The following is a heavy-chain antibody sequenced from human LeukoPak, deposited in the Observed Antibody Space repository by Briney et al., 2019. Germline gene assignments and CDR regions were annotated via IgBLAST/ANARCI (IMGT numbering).Heavy chain of an antibody. CDR3: ARPGVATTADAFDI. Sequence: AGSLRLSCAASGFTFSSYSMNWVRQAPGKGLEWVSSISNSSSYIYYAASVKGRFTISRDNAKNSLYLQMNSLRAEDTAVYYCARPGVATTADAFDIWGQGTMVTVSS. D-gene: IGHD5-24*01. CDR2: ISNSSSYI. V-gene: IGHV3-21*01. CDR1: GFTFSSYS. J-gene: IGHJ3*02.